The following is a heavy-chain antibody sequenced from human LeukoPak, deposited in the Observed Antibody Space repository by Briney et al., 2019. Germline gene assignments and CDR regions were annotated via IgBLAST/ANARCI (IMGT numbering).Heavy chain of an antibody. D-gene: IGHD3-10*01. Sequence: GASVKVSCKASVYTFTGYYMYWVRQAPGQSLEWMGWINPHSGRTNYAQKFQGRVTMTRDTPISTVYMEQSRLRSDDTAVYYCARDQRRYYGSGSQGLGYWGQGTLVTVSS. CDR3: ARDQRRYYGSGSQGLGY. V-gene: IGHV1-2*02. J-gene: IGHJ4*02. CDR1: VYTFTGYY. CDR2: INPHSGRT.